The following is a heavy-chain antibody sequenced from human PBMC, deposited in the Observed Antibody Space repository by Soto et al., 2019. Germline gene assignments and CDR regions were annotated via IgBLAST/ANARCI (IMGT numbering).Heavy chain of an antibody. D-gene: IGHD1-1*01. V-gene: IGHV3-66*04. CDR2: IYSGGST. Sequence: GGSLRLSCAASGFTVSSNYMSWVRQAPGKGLEWVSVIYSGGSTYYADSVKGRFTISRDNSKNTLYLQMNSLRAEDTAVYYCAGQRELSARLEYYYYYYMDVWGKGTTVTVSS. CDR1: GFTVSSNY. CDR3: AGQRELSARLEYYYYYYMDV. J-gene: IGHJ6*03.